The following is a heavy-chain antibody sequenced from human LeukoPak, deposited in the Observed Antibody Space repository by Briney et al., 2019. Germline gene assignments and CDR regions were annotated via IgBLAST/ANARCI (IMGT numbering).Heavy chain of an antibody. CDR3: AKRGSVWIQLWFPLDN. CDR1: GGSISSGGYY. V-gene: IGHV3-23*01. Sequence: PSETLSLTCTVSGGSISSGGYYWSWVRQAPGKGLERVSAIGGSGGSTYYADSVKGRFTISRDNFKNTLYLQMNSLRAEDTAVYYCAKRGSVWIQLWFPLDNWGQGTLVTVSS. J-gene: IGHJ4*02. CDR2: IGGSGGST. D-gene: IGHD5-18*01.